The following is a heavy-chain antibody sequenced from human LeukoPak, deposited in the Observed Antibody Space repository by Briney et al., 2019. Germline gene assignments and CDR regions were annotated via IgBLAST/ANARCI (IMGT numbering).Heavy chain of an antibody. J-gene: IGHJ4*02. CDR2: IYTDGST. Sequence: GGSPRLSCAASGFTVSSNYMSWVRQAPGKGLEWVSIIYTDGSTYYADSVKGRFTVSRDNAKNTLYVQMNSLRAEDTAVYYCAILHSSGWSSYWGQGTLVTVSS. CDR3: AILHSSGWSSY. V-gene: IGHV3-53*01. D-gene: IGHD6-19*01. CDR1: GFTVSSNY.